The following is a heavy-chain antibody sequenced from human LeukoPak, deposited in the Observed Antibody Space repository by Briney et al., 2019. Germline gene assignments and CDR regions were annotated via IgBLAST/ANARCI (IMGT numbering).Heavy chain of an antibody. J-gene: IGHJ4*02. D-gene: IGHD6-13*01. CDR1: GFTVSSNY. Sequence: TGGSLRLSCAASGFTVSSNYMSWVRQAPGKGLEWVSVIYSGGSTYYADSVKGRFTISRHNSKNTLYLQMNSLRAEDTAVYYCAREVRSSWYYFDYWGQGTLVTVSS. CDR2: IYSGGST. V-gene: IGHV3-53*04. CDR3: AREVRSSWYYFDY.